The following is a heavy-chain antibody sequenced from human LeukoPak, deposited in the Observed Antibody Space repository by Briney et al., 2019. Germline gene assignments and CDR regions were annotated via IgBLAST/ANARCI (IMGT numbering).Heavy chain of an antibody. V-gene: IGHV3-15*01. CDR2: IRSKTDGGTA. CDR3: ATIFSMSEPYYYDSSGFDI. D-gene: IGHD3-22*01. Sequence: GGSLRLSCAASGFTFSDAWMSWVRQAPGKGLDWVGRIRSKTDGGTADHAASVKDRFTISRDNSKNTLYLQMNSLRAEDTAVYYCATIFSMSEPYYYDSSGFDIWGQGTMVTVSS. CDR1: GFTFSDAW. J-gene: IGHJ3*02.